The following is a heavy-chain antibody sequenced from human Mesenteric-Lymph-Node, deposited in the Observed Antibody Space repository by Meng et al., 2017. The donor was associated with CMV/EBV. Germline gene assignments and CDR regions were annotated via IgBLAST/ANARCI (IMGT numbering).Heavy chain of an antibody. CDR2: TYYRSKWYN. D-gene: IGHD6-6*01. V-gene: IGHV6-1*01. CDR3: ARGSSSPRAFDI. CDR1: GDSVSSNSAA. J-gene: IGHJ3*02. Sequence: SQTLSLTCAISGDSVSSNSAAWNWIRQSPSRGLEWLGRTYYRSKWYNDYAISVQSRITINPDPSKNQFSLQLTSVTPEDAAVYYCARGSSSPRAFDIWGQGTMVTVSS.